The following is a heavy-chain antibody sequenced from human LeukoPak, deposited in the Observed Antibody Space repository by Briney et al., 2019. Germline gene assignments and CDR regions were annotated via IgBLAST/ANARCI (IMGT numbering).Heavy chain of an antibody. CDR1: GGSFSNYY. CDR3: AKAVITLGGPVAKGFDC. V-gene: IGHV4-59*01. CDR2: IYYSGNT. J-gene: IGHJ4*02. D-gene: IGHD3-16*01. Sequence: PSETLSLTCTVSGGSFSNYYWSWIRQPPGKGLEWIGYIYYSGNTDYNPSLKSRVTMSLDTSKNQFSLNLSSVTAADTAAYYCAKAVITLGGPVAKGFDCWGQGTLVTVSS.